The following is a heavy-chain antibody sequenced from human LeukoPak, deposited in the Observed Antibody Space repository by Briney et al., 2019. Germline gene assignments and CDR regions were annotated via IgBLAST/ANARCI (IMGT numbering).Heavy chain of an antibody. J-gene: IGHJ6*03. CDR3: ARAVITNYYYYYYMDV. CDR1: GGSFSGYY. CDR2: INHSGST. Sequence: SETLSLTCAVYGGSFSGYYWSWIRQPPGKGLEWIGEINHSGSTNYNPSLKSRVTIPVDTSKNQFSLKLSSVTAADTAVYYCARAVITNYYYYYYMDVWGKGTTVTVSS. D-gene: IGHD4-11*01. V-gene: IGHV4-34*01.